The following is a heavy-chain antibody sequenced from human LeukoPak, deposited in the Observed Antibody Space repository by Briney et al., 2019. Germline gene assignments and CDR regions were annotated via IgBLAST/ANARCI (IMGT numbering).Heavy chain of an antibody. J-gene: IGHJ6*03. Sequence: ASVKVSCKASGYTLTGYYMHWVRQAPGQGLEWMGWINPNSGGTNSQKFQGRVTMTRDTSISTAYMELSSLRSEDTAVYYCASSVTTATYYYYYLHVWGKGTTVTISS. D-gene: IGHD4-17*01. CDR3: ASSVTTATYYYYYLHV. V-gene: IGHV1-2*02. CDR1: GYTLTGYY. CDR2: INPNSGGT.